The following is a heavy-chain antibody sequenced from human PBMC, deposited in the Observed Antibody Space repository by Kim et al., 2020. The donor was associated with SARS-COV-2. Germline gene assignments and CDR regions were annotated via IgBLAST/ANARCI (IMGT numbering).Heavy chain of an antibody. Sequence: GGSLRLSCAASGFTFSDYYMSWIRQAPGKGLEWVSYISSSSSYTNYADSVKGRFTISRDNAKNSLFLQMNSLRAEDTAVYYCATGGFITPFDYWGQGTLVTVSS. V-gene: IGHV3-11*06. D-gene: IGHD3-10*01. CDR3: ATGGFITPFDY. CDR1: GFTFSDYY. J-gene: IGHJ4*02. CDR2: ISSSSSYT.